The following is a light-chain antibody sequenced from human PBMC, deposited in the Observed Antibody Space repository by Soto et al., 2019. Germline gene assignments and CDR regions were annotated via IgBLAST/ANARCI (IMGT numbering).Light chain of an antibody. CDR2: YAS. CDR3: QQYNNWPPIT. Sequence: EIMMTQSPATLSVSLGERATLSCRASQSVRNNLAWYQQKPGQAPRLLIYYASTRATGIPARFSGSGSGTEFTLTITSLHSEDFALYYCQQYNNWPPITFGQGTRLEIK. V-gene: IGKV3-15*01. CDR1: QSVRNN. J-gene: IGKJ5*01.